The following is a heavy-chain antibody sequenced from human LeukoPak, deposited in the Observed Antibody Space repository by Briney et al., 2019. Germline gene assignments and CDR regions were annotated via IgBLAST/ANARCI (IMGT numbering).Heavy chain of an antibody. V-gene: IGHV3-30*04. CDR3: ARALQYYDILTGYH. CDR2: ISYDGSNK. CDR1: GFTFSSYA. D-gene: IGHD3-9*01. J-gene: IGHJ5*02. Sequence: GRSLRLSCAASGFTFSSYAMHWVRQAPGKGLEWVAVISYDGSNKYCADSVKGRFTISRDNSKNTLYLQMNSLRAEDTAVYYCARALQYYDILTGYHWGQGTLVTVSS.